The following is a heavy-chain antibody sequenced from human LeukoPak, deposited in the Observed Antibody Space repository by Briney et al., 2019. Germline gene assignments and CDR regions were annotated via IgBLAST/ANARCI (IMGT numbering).Heavy chain of an antibody. V-gene: IGHV3-7*01. CDR3: ARAQYYDSTTAGGMDV. Sequence: GGSLRLSCAASGFTFSSYWMNWARQAPGKGLEWVASINHNGNVNYYADSVKGRFTISRDNAKNTLYLQMNSLRTEDTAVYYCARAQYYDSTTAGGMDVWGQGTTVTVSS. CDR1: GFTFSSYW. D-gene: IGHD3-22*01. J-gene: IGHJ6*02. CDR2: INHNGNVN.